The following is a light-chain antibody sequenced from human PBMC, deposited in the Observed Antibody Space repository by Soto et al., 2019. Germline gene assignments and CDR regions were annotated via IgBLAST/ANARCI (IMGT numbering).Light chain of an antibody. V-gene: IGLV1-40*01. J-gene: IGLJ2*01. Sequence: QPVLTQPPSVSGATGQRVTSSCTGSSSKIGTGYDVHWYQQLPRTAPKLLIYGNSNRPSGVPDRFSGSKSGTSVSLAITGLQAEDEADYYCQSYDSSLSGVVFGGGTKLTVL. CDR2: GNS. CDR1: SSKIGTGYD. CDR3: QSYDSSLSGVV.